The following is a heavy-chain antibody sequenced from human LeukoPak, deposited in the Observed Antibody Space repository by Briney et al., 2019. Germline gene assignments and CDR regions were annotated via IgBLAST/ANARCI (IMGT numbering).Heavy chain of an antibody. J-gene: IGHJ4*02. CDR2: IHYSGST. CDR3: ANVGAAAAATGGFDY. D-gene: IGHD6-13*01. V-gene: IGHV4-59*01. Sequence: SETLSLTCTVSSGSISSYYWSWIRQPPGKGLEWIGYIHYSGSTNYNPSLKSRVTISVDTSKNQFSLKLRSVTAADTAVYYCANVGAAAAATGGFDYWGQGTLVTVSS. CDR1: SGSISSYY.